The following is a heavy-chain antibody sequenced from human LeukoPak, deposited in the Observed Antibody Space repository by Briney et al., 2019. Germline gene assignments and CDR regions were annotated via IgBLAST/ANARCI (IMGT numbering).Heavy chain of an antibody. CDR2: INPNSGGT. CDR3: ARDGDYYDSSGYYVGY. J-gene: IGHJ4*02. D-gene: IGHD3-22*01. CDR1: GYTFTGYY. Sequence: ASVKVSCKASGYTFTGYYMHWVRQAPGQGLEWMGWINPNSGGTNYAQKFQGRVTMTRDTSISTAYMELSRLRSDDTAVYYCARDGDYYDSSGYYVGYWGQGTLVTVSS. V-gene: IGHV1-2*02.